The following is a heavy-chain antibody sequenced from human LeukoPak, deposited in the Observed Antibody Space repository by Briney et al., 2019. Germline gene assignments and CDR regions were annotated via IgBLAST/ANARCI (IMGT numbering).Heavy chain of an antibody. CDR3: AKDWSYGGNSWKYFGS. CDR2: ISWKSDSV. V-gene: IGHV3-9*01. J-gene: IGHJ4*02. D-gene: IGHD4-23*01. CDR1: GFTFDDYA. Sequence: PGGSLRLSCVASGFTFDDYAMHWVRQAPGKGLEWVSGISWKSDSVDYADSVKGRSTISRDNAKNSLYLQMNSLRADDTALYYCAKDWSYGGNSWKYFGSWGRGVLVTVSS.